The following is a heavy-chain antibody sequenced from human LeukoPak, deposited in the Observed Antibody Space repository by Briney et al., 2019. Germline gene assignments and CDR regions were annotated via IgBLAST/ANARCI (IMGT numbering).Heavy chain of an antibody. V-gene: IGHV4-34*01. CDR2: INHSGST. D-gene: IGHD1-26*01. J-gene: IGHJ3*02. Sequence: PSETLSLTCAVYGGSFSGYYWSWIRQPPGKGLEWIGEINHSGSTNYNPSLKSRVTISVDTSKNQFSLKLSSVTAADTAVYYCARALRSGSYPPVRAAFDIWGQGTMVTVSS. CDR1: GGSFSGYY. CDR3: ARALRSGSYPPVRAAFDI.